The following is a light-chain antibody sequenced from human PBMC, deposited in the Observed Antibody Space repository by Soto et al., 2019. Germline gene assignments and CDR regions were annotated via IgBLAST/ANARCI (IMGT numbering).Light chain of an antibody. J-gene: IGLJ1*01. CDR3: TTHSSSVSLPV. CDR2: VVS. Sequence: QSALTQPASVSGSPGQSITISCNGTSSDIGGSNWVSWYQQHPGRAPKLIIFVVSGRPSGVSDRFSGSRSDDAASLTISGLHPEGEADYYCTTHSSSVSLPVFGTGTNVTVL. V-gene: IGLV2-14*01. CDR1: SSDIGGSNW.